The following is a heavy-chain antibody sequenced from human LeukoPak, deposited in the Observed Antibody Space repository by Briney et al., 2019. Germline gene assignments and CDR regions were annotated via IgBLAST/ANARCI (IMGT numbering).Heavy chain of an antibody. J-gene: IGHJ3*02. Sequence: ASVKVSCKTSGYTFTGYYMHWVRQAPGQGLEWMGWISAYNGNTNYAQKLQGRVTMTTDTSTSTAYMELRSLRSDDTAVYYCARAVAGPGAFDIWGQGTMVTVSS. CDR3: ARAVAGPGAFDI. D-gene: IGHD6-19*01. CDR2: ISAYNGNT. V-gene: IGHV1-18*04. CDR1: GYTFTGYY.